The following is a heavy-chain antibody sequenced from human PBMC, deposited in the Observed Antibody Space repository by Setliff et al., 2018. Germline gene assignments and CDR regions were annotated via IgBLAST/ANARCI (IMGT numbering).Heavy chain of an antibody. CDR1: GYTFTNFG. CDR2: ISASNGET. D-gene: IGHD3-3*01. V-gene: IGHV1-18*01. Sequence: ASVKVSCKASGYTFTNFGISWVREAPGQGLEWMGWISASNGETNYAQKFQGRVTMTTDTSTSTAYMDLRSLRSDDTAVYYCARNIMIFGVLNTAEYFQHWGQGTLVTLL. J-gene: IGHJ1*01. CDR3: ARNIMIFGVLNTAEYFQH.